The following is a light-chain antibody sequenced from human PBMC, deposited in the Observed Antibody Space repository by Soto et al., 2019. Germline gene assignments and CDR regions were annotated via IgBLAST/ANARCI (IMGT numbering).Light chain of an antibody. CDR3: QQYNNWPPLT. CDR1: QSVSSN. CDR2: GAS. V-gene: IGKV3-15*01. Sequence: EIVMTQSPATLSVSPGERATLSCRASQSVSSNLAWYQQKLGQAPRLLIYGASTRATGIPARFSGSGSGTEFTLSISSLLSEDFAVYYCQQYNNWPPLTFGQGTKVEIK. J-gene: IGKJ1*01.